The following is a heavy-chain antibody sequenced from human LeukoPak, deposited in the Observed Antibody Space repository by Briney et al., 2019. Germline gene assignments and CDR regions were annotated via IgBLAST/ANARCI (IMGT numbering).Heavy chain of an antibody. CDR1: GFTFSSYG. CDR2: ISYDGSNK. CDR3: ARVVVPAASKAPLDY. J-gene: IGHJ4*02. V-gene: IGHV3-30*03. Sequence: PGRSLRLSCAASGFTFSSYGMHWVRQAPGKGLEWVAVISYDGSNKYYADSVKGRFTISRDNSKNTLYLQMNSLRAEDTAVYYCARVVVPAASKAPLDYWGQGTLVTVSS. D-gene: IGHD2-2*01.